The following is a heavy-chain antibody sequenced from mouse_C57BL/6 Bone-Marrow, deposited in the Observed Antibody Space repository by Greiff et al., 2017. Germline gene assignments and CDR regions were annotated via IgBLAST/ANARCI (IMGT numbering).Heavy chain of an antibody. J-gene: IGHJ2*01. V-gene: IGHV14-4*01. CDR3: TTRYYEDY. D-gene: IGHD2-4*01. CDR2: IDPDNGDT. Sequence: EVKVVESGAELVRPGASVKLSCTASGFNFKDDYMHWVKQRPEQGLEWIGWIDPDNGDTEYASKFQGKAIITEDTSSNTAYLQLSSLTSEDTAVCYCTTRYYEDYWGQGTTLTVSS. CDR1: GFNFKDDY.